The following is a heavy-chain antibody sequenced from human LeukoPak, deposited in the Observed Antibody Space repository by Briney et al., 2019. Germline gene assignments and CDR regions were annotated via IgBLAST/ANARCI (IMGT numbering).Heavy chain of an antibody. V-gene: IGHV1-8*01. J-gene: IGHJ5*02. CDR1: GYTFTSYD. CDR2: MNPNSGNT. Sequence: ASVKVSCKASGYTFTSYDINWVRQATGQGLEWMGWMNPNSGNTGYAQKFQGRVTMTRNTSISTAYMELSSLRSEDTAVYYCARGGDCYLGDELYWFDPWGQGTLVTVSS. CDR3: ARGGDCYLGDELYWFDP. D-gene: IGHD2-21*02.